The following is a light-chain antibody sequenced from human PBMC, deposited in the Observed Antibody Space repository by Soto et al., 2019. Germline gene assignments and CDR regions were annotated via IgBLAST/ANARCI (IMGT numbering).Light chain of an antibody. Sequence: QSVLTQPPSVSGAPGQRVTISCTWSSSNIGAGYDVHWYQQLPGTAPKLLIYGNSNRPSGVPDRFSGSKSGNSASLAITGLQAEDEADYYCQSYDSSLSAPYVFGTGTKVTVL. CDR2: GNS. V-gene: IGLV1-40*01. J-gene: IGLJ1*01. CDR3: QSYDSSLSAPYV. CDR1: SSNIGAGYD.